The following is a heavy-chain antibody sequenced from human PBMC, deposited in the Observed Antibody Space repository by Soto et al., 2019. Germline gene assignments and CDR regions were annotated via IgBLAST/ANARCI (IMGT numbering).Heavy chain of an antibody. CDR1: GFTFSSYS. CDR2: ISSSSSTI. V-gene: IGHV3-48*02. CDR3: ARDLGSQWLVLGNFDY. J-gene: IGHJ4*02. Sequence: PVGSLRLSCAASGFTFSSYSMNWFRQAPVKGLEWVSYISSSSSTIYYADSVKGRFTISRDNAKNSLYLQMNSLRDEDTAVYYCARDLGSQWLVLGNFDYWGQGTLVTVSS. D-gene: IGHD6-19*01.